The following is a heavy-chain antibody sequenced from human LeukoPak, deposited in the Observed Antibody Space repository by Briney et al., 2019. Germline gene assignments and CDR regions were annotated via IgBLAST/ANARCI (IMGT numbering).Heavy chain of an antibody. Sequence: GALRLSCAASGFTFSSYWMSWVRQAPGKGLEWVANIKQDGSEKYYVDSVKGRFTISRDNAKNSLYLQMNSLSAEDTAVYYCARDLDWILFDYWGQGTLVTVSS. V-gene: IGHV3-7*01. CDR3: ARDLDWILFDY. D-gene: IGHD3-9*01. CDR2: IKQDGSEK. CDR1: GFTFSSYW. J-gene: IGHJ4*02.